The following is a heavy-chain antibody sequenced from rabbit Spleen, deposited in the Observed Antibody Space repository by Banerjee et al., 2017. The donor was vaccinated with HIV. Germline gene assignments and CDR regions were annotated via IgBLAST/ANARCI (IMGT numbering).Heavy chain of an antibody. V-gene: IGHV1S43*01. CDR3: ARDLVTVIGWNFNL. D-gene: IGHD5-1*01. J-gene: IGHJ4*01. CDR2: IYTRDGST. Sequence: QEQLEESGGGLVKPGGTLTLTCKASGIDFSNYYYIYWVRQAPGKGLELIAWIYTRDGSTWYASWVNGRFTISRSTSLNTVDLKMTSLTAADTATYICARDLVTVIGWNFNLWGPGTLVTVS. CDR1: GIDFSNYYY.